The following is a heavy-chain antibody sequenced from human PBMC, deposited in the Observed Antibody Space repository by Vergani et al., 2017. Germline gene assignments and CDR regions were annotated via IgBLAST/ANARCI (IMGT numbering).Heavy chain of an antibody. D-gene: IGHD6-13*01. Sequence: QVQLVQSGAEVKKPGASVKVSCKASGYTFTSYGISWVRQAPGQGLEWMGWISAYNGNTNYAQKLQGRVNMTTDTSTSTADMELKSLRSDDTAVNYCARGPLRDWYSSRKWGERLRHFDYWGQGTLVTVSS. CDR2: ISAYNGNT. J-gene: IGHJ4*02. V-gene: IGHV1-18*04. CDR3: ARGPLRDWYSSRKWGERLRHFDY. CDR1: GYTFTSYG.